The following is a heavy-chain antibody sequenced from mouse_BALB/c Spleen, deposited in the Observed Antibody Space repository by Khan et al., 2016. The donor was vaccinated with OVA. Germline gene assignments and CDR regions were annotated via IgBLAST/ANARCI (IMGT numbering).Heavy chain of an antibody. CDR1: GFTFSGFW. J-gene: IGHJ1*01. Sequence: EVQLLETGGGLVQPGGSRGLSCEGSGFTFSGFWMSWVRQTPGKTLEWIGDINSDGSAINYAPSIKDRFTIFIDNDKSTLYLQMSNVRSEDTATYFCMRYGNYWYFDVWGAGTTVTVSS. V-gene: IGHV11-2*02. D-gene: IGHD2-1*01. CDR3: MRYGNYWYFDV. CDR2: INSDGSAI.